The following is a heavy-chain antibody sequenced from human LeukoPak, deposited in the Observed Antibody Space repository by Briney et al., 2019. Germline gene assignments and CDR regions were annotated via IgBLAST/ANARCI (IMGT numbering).Heavy chain of an antibody. D-gene: IGHD5-12*01. V-gene: IGHV4-59*01. CDR2: IHYTGST. CDR3: TRGFSGFPLRHAFDI. Sequence: SETLSLTCTVSGGSINSYYWSWIRQPPGKGLECIGYIHYTGSTTYNPSLKSRVTISVDTSKSQFSLKLSSVTAAETVIYYCTRGFSGFPLRHAFDIWGQGTMVTVSS. J-gene: IGHJ3*02. CDR1: GGSINSYY.